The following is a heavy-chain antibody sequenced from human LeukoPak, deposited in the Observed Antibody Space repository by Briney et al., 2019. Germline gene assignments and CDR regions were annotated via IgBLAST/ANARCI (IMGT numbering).Heavy chain of an antibody. Sequence: QAGGSLRLSCAASGFTFSTYAMSWVRQAPGKGLEWVSAISGSGGSTYYADSVKGRFTISRDNSKNTLYLQMNSLRAEDTSIYFCAKALDQETVIALDSWGQGTLVTVSS. J-gene: IGHJ4*02. CDR1: GFTFSTYA. V-gene: IGHV3-23*01. CDR2: ISGSGGST. D-gene: IGHD6-13*01. CDR3: AKALDQETVIALDS.